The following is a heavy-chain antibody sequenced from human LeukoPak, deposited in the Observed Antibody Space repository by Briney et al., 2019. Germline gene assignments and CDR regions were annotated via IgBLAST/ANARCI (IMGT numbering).Heavy chain of an antibody. D-gene: IGHD2-2*01. CDR1: GTSISTYY. J-gene: IGHJ4*02. CDR3: ARAGYCSTTSCYDY. Sequence: PSETLSLTRTVSGTSISTYYWNWIRQPPGKGLEWIAYIYYSGSTNYNPSLKSRVTISVDTSKNQFSLKLSSVTAADTAVYYCARAGYCSTTSCYDYWGQGTLVTVSS. V-gene: IGHV4-59*01. CDR2: IYYSGST.